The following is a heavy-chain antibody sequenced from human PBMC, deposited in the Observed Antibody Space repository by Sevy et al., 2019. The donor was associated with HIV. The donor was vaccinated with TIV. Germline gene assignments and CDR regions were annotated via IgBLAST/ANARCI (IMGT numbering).Heavy chain of an antibody. Sequence: GESLKISCKGSGYSFTSHWLGWVRHMPGKGLEWMGIIYPDDSDTKYSPSFQGQVTSSADKSLSNAYLQSSSLKASDTAMYYCATSRSGYFDSSGYYIYWGQGTLVTVSS. CDR1: GYSFTSHW. D-gene: IGHD3-22*01. CDR3: ATSRSGYFDSSGYYIY. J-gene: IGHJ4*02. CDR2: IYPDDSDT. V-gene: IGHV5-51*01.